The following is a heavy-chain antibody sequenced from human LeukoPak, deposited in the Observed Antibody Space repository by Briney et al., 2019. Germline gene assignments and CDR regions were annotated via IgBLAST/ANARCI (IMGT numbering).Heavy chain of an antibody. J-gene: IGHJ6*03. D-gene: IGHD3-3*01. CDR3: ARDMGYYDSWSGYYTRSYYYYYMDV. CDR2: IYSGGST. Sequence: GGSLRLSCAASGFTVSSNYMSWVRQAPGKGLEWVSVIYSGGSTYYADSVKGRFTISRDNSKNTLYLQMNSLRAEDTAVYYCARDMGYYDSWSGYYTRSYYYYYMDVWGKGTTVTVSS. V-gene: IGHV3-53*01. CDR1: GFTVSSNY.